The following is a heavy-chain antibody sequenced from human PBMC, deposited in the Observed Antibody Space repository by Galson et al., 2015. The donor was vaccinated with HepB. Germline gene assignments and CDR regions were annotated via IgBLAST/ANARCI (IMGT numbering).Heavy chain of an antibody. J-gene: IGHJ4*02. CDR2: TYYRSKWYN. V-gene: IGHV6-1*01. D-gene: IGHD2-2*01. CDR1: GDSVSRNGAA. CDR3: VRGFASSYAY. Sequence: CAISGDSVSRNGAAWNWIRQSPSRGLEWLGRTYYRSKWYNDYAVSVKSRITINPDTSKNQFSLQLDSVTPEDTAIYYCVRGFASSYAYWGQGTLVTVSS.